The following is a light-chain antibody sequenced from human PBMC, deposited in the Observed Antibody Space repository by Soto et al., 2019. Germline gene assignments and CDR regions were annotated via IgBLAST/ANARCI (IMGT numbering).Light chain of an antibody. CDR3: QQYNSNSLT. J-gene: IGKJ3*01. V-gene: IGKV1-5*03. Sequence: DIQMTQSPSTLSASVGDRVTITCRASQSISSWLAWYQQKPGKAPKLLIYKASSLESGVPSRFSGSGSGTEFTLTISSLQPDDFATYYCQQYNSNSLTFGPGTKVDIK. CDR2: KAS. CDR1: QSISSW.